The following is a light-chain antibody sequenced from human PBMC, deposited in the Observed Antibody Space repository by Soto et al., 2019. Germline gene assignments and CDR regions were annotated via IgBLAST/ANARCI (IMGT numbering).Light chain of an antibody. Sequence: DIQMTQSPSTLSGSVGDRVTITCRASQSISSWLAWYQQKPGKAPKLLIYKAPSLESGVPSRFSGSGSGTEFTLTISSLQPDDFATYYCQQYNSYPWTFGQGTKVDI. V-gene: IGKV1-5*03. J-gene: IGKJ1*01. CDR3: QQYNSYPWT. CDR2: KAP. CDR1: QSISSW.